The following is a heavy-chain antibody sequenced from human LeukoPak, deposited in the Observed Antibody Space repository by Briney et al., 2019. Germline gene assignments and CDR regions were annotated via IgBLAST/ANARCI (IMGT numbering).Heavy chain of an antibody. V-gene: IGHV4-61*02. Sequence: SETLSLTCTVSGDSISSGSYYWTWIRQPAGKELEWIGRIYTSGSIDYNPSLKSRVSFSVDTSKNQFSLKLSSVTAADTAVYYCATDTYMDTFNYWGQGTLVTVSS. CDR2: IYTSGSI. J-gene: IGHJ4*02. CDR1: GDSISSGSYY. CDR3: ATDTYMDTFNY. D-gene: IGHD2/OR15-2a*01.